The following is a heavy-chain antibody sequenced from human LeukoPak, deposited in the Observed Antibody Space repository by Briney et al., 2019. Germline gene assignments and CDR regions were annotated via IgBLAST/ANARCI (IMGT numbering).Heavy chain of an antibody. Sequence: ASVKVSCKASGGTFSSYAISWVRQAPGQGLEWMGGIIPIFGTANYAQKFQGRVTITADKSTSTPYMELSSLRSEDTAVYYCARERGFDEVFDYWGQGTLVTVSS. CDR1: GGTFSSYA. CDR3: ARERGFDEVFDY. V-gene: IGHV1-69*06. CDR2: IIPIFGTA. J-gene: IGHJ4*02.